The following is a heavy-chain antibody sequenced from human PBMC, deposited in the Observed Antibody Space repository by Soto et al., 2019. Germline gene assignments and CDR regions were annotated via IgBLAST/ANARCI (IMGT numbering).Heavy chain of an antibody. J-gene: IGHJ5*02. CDR3: ARDRASVTGWFDP. CDR1: GGSISSGGYY. CDR2: IYYSGST. V-gene: IGHV4-31*03. D-gene: IGHD4-17*01. Sequence: QVQLQESGPGLVKPSQTLSLTCTVSGGSISSGGYYWSWIRQHPGKGLEWIGYIYYSGSTYYKPSLKSRVTIAVVTSKTQFSLKLSSVTAADTAVYYCARDRASVTGWFDPWGQGTLVTVSS.